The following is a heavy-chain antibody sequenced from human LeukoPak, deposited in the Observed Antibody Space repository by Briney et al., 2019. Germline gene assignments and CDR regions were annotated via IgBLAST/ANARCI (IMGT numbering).Heavy chain of an antibody. J-gene: IGHJ4*02. Sequence: PGGSLRLSRAASGFTFSSYSMTWVRQAPGKGLEWVSAITSSGESTDYADSVKGRFTISRDNSNNMLYLQMSSLRADATVMYFCAKRSSSTSGYFDYWGQGILLTVSS. CDR2: ITSSGEST. V-gene: IGHV3-23*01. CDR3: AKRSSSTSGYFDY. D-gene: IGHD6-19*01. CDR1: GFTFSSYS.